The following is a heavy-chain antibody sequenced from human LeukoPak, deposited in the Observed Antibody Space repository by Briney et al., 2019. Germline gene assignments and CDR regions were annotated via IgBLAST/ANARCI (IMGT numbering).Heavy chain of an antibody. CDR3: ARDVMGDY. V-gene: IGHV3-53*01. Sequence: GGPLRLSCAASGFTVSSSYMSWVRQAPGKGLEWVSVIYSGGSTYYADSVKGRFTISRDNSKNTLYLQMNSLRAEDTAVYYCARDVMGDYWGQGTLVTVSS. J-gene: IGHJ4*02. D-gene: IGHD3-16*01. CDR1: GFTVSSSY. CDR2: IYSGGST.